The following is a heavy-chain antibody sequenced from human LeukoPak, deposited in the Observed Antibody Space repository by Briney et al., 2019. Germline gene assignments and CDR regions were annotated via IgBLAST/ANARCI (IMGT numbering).Heavy chain of an antibody. D-gene: IGHD6-13*01. J-gene: IGHJ6*02. CDR3: ATSLSENSSSWYARFSYYYYCMDV. CDR1: GYTFTSYG. V-gene: IGHV1-18*01. Sequence: GASVKVSCKASGYTFTSYGISWVRQAPGQGLELMGWISAYNGNTNYAQKLQGRVTMTTDTSTSTAYMELRSLRSDDTAVYYCATSLSENSSSWYARFSYYYYCMDVWGQGTTVTVSS. CDR2: ISAYNGNT.